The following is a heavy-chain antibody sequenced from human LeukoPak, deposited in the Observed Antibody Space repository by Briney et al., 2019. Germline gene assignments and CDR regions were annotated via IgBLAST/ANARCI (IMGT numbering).Heavy chain of an antibody. CDR1: GYTFTSYY. D-gene: IGHD3-10*01. CDR2: IIPIFGTA. Sequence: ASVKVSCKASGYTFTSYYMHWVRQAPGQGLEWMGGIIPIFGTANYAQKFQGRVTITADESTSTAYMELSSLRSEDTAVYYCARSMVRGVVDIWGQGTMVTVSS. CDR3: ARSMVRGVVDI. J-gene: IGHJ3*02. V-gene: IGHV1-69*13.